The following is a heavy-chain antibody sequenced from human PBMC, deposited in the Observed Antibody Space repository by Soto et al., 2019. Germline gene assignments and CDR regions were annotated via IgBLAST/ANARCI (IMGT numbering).Heavy chain of an antibody. D-gene: IGHD2-15*01. CDR1: GFTFSSYA. V-gene: IGHV3-23*01. CDR3: ARGPKYCSGYSCDYYMDV. J-gene: IGHJ6*03. CDR2: ISGSAATT. Sequence: EVQLLESGGGLVQPGWSLRLSCAASGFTFSSYAMSWVRQAPGKGLEWVSAISGSAATTFYADSVKGRFTVSRDNSKNTLYLQTNSLRADDTAVYYCARGPKYCSGYSCDYYMDVWGKGTTVTVSS.